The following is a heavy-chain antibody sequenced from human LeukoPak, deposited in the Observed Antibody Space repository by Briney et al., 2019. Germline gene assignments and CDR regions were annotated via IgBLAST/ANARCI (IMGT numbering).Heavy chain of an antibody. J-gene: IGHJ6*03. CDR1: GYTFTSYD. Sequence: ASVKVSCKASGYTFTSYDINWVRQATGQGLEWMGWMNPNSGNTGYAQKFQGRVTMTRNTSISTAYMELSSLRSEDTAVYYCARCRSTVYYYYYMDVWGKGTTVTVSS. D-gene: IGHD2-2*01. CDR2: MNPNSGNT. CDR3: ARCRSTVYYYYYMDV. V-gene: IGHV1-8*01.